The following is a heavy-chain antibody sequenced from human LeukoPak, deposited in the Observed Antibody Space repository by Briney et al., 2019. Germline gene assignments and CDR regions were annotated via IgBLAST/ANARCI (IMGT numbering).Heavy chain of an antibody. CDR1: GFTFSSYG. Sequence: GGSLRLSCAASGFTFSSYGMHWVRQAPGKGLEWVAVIWYDGSNKYYADSVKGRFTISRDNSKNTLYLQMNSLRAEDTAVYYCARDLEQHSYYMDVWGRGTTVTVSS. CDR2: IWYDGSNK. CDR3: ARDLEQHSYYMDV. J-gene: IGHJ6*03. D-gene: IGHD6-13*01. V-gene: IGHV3-33*01.